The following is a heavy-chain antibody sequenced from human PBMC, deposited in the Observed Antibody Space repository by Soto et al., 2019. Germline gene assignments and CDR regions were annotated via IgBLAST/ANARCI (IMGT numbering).Heavy chain of an antibody. J-gene: IGHJ4*02. Sequence: SETLSLTCTVSGGSVSRGSFYWSWIRQPPGKGLEWIGYIYDSGNTNYNPSLKSRITVSVDTSKNQFSLKLSSVTAADTAVYYCARRYGDAFDFWGQGTQVTVSS. V-gene: IGHV4-61*01. CDR2: IYDSGNT. CDR1: GGSVSRGSFY. D-gene: IGHD4-17*01. CDR3: ARRYGDAFDF.